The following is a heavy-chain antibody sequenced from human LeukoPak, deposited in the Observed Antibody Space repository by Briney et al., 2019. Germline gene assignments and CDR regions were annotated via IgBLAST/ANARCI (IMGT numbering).Heavy chain of an antibody. Sequence: ASVKVSCKASGYNFISYGMSWVRQAPGQGLEWMGWISADSGNTNYAQKLQGRLTMTADTSTSTAYMELRSLRSDDTAVSYCARDYSSSRYYFDYWGQGTLVTVSS. J-gene: IGHJ4*02. CDR2: ISADSGNT. CDR1: GYNFISYG. V-gene: IGHV1-18*01. CDR3: ARDYSSSRYYFDY. D-gene: IGHD6-13*01.